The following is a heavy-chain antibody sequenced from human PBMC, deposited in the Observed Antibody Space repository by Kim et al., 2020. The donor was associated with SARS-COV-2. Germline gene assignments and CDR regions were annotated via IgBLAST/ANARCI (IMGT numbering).Heavy chain of an antibody. V-gene: IGHV3-73*01. CDR1: GFTFSGSA. Sequence: GGSLRLSCAASGFTFSGSAMHWVRQASGKGLEWVGRIRSKANSYATAYAASVKGRFTISRDDSKNTAYLQMNSLKTEDTAVYYCTRPELERRPEEVYYYYYGMDVWGQGTTVTVSS. CDR3: TRPELERRPEEVYYYYYGMDV. D-gene: IGHD1-1*01. CDR2: IRSKANSYAT. J-gene: IGHJ6*02.